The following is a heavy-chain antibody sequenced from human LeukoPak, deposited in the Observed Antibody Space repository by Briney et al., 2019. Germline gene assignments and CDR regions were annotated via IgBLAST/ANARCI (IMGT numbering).Heavy chain of an antibody. CDR2: INHSGST. CDR3: ARENTGSGSYYDY. J-gene: IGHJ4*02. D-gene: IGHD1-26*01. CDR1: GGSFSGYY. V-gene: IGHV4-34*01. Sequence: SETLSLTCAVYGGSFSGYYWSWIRQPPGKGLEWIGEINHSGSTNYNPSLKSRVTISVDTSKNQFSLKLSSVTAADTAVYYCARENTGSGSYYDYWGQGTLVTVSP.